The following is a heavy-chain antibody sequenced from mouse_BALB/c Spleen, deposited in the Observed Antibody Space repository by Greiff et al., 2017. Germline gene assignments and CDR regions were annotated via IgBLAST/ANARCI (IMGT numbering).Heavy chain of an antibody. CDR2: ISSGGSYT. V-gene: IGHV5-9-3*01. CDR3: ANYDYDAWFAC. J-gene: IGHJ3*01. CDR1: GFTFSSYA. Sequence: EVKLVESGGGLVKPGGSLKLSCAASGFTFSSYAMSWVRQTPEKRLEWVATISSGGSYTYYPDSVKGRFTISRDNAKNTLYLQMSSLRSEDTAMYYCANYDYDAWFACWGQGTLVTVSA. D-gene: IGHD2-4*01.